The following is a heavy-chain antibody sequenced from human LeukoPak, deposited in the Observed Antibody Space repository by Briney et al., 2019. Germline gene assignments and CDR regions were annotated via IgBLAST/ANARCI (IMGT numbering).Heavy chain of an antibody. Sequence: ASVTVSFKASGYTFTSYGISWVRPAPGQGLEWMGWISAYNGNTNYAQKLQGRVTMTTDTSTSTAYMELRSLRSDDTAVYYCARDEDLRYFDWLLPYYYYYGMDVWGQGTTVTVSS. D-gene: IGHD3-9*01. V-gene: IGHV1-18*01. J-gene: IGHJ6*02. CDR2: ISAYNGNT. CDR3: ARDEDLRYFDWLLPYYYYYGMDV. CDR1: GYTFTSYG.